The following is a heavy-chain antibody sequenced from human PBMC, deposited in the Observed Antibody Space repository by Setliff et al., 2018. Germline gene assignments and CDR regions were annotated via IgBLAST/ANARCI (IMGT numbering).Heavy chain of an antibody. Sequence: GGSLRLSCAASGFTLSDHYMEWVRQAPGKGLGWVGRIRKKTKSYSTDYAAPVKGRFTISRDDSKSIAYLQMSSLKTEDTALYYCTPWTGTSRLHYWGQGTRVTAPQ. CDR1: GFTLSDHY. J-gene: IGHJ4*02. CDR3: TPWTGTSRLHY. V-gene: IGHV3-72*01. CDR2: IRKKTKSYST. D-gene: IGHD1-7*01.